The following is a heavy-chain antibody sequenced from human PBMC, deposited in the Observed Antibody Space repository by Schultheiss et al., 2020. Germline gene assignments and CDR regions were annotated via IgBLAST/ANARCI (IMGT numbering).Heavy chain of an antibody. V-gene: IGHV4-59*01. Sequence: SETLSLTCTVSGGSISSYYWSWIRQPPGKGLEWIGYIYYSGSTNYNPSLKSRVTISVDTSKNQFSLKLSSVTAADTAVYYCASTQYYYDSSGVLQHWGQGTLVNVSS. J-gene: IGHJ1*01. CDR2: IYYSGST. D-gene: IGHD3-22*01. CDR3: ASTQYYYDSSGVLQH. CDR1: GGSISSYY.